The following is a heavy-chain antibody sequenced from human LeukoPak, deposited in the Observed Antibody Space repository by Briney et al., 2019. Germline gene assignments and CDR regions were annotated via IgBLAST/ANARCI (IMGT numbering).Heavy chain of an antibody. CDR1: GLTVSSNY. V-gene: IGHV3-53*01. D-gene: IGHD5-18*01. CDR2: IYSGGST. Sequence: QSGGSLRLSCAASGLTVSSNYMSWVRQAPGKGLECVSVIYSGGSTYYADSVKGRFTISRDNSKNTLSLQVNSLRAEDTAIYYCAKGLKTAVGPYKGYHYYMDVWGKGTTVTVSS. J-gene: IGHJ6*03. CDR3: AKGLKTAVGPYKGYHYYMDV.